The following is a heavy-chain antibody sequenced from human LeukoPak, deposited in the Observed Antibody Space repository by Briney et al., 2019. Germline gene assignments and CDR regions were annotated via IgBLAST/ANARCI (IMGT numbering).Heavy chain of an antibody. CDR2: IYHSGST. CDR3: ARGDSSGYPDY. V-gene: IGHV4-4*02. D-gene: IGHD3-22*01. J-gene: IGHJ4*02. CDR1: GGSISSSKW. Sequence: KPSGSLSLTCAVSGGSISSSKWWSWVRQPPGKGLEWMGEIYHSGSTNYNPSLKSRATISVDKSKDQFSLKLTSVTAADTAVYYCARGDSSGYPDYWGQGSLVTVSS.